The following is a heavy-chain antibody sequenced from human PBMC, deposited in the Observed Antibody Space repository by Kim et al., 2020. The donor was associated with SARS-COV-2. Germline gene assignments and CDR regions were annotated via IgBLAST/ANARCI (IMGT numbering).Heavy chain of an antibody. D-gene: IGHD2-2*01. J-gene: IGHJ6*02. V-gene: IGHV3-74*01. CDR1: GFTFSSYW. CDR2: INSDGSST. Sequence: GGSLRLSCAASGFTFSSYWMHWVRQAPGKGLVWVSRINSDGSSTSYADSVKGRFTISRDNAKNTLYLQMNSLRAEDTAVYYCARDQKDIVVVPAAMGGEYYYYYGMDVWGQGTTVTVSS. CDR3: ARDQKDIVVVPAAMGGEYYYYYGMDV.